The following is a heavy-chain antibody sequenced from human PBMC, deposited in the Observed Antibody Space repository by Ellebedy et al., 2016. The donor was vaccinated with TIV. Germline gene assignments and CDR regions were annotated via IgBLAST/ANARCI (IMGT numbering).Heavy chain of an antibody. CDR2: IKQDGSEK. CDR3: ASSLGYYYDSSGYPPFDP. J-gene: IGHJ5*02. Sequence: GESLKISCAASGFTFSSYWMRWVRQAPGKGLEWVANIKQDGSEKYYVDSVKGRFTISRDNAKNSLFLQMNSLRAEDTAVYYCASSLGYYYDSSGYPPFDPWGQGTLVTVSS. D-gene: IGHD3-22*01. CDR1: GFTFSSYW. V-gene: IGHV3-7*01.